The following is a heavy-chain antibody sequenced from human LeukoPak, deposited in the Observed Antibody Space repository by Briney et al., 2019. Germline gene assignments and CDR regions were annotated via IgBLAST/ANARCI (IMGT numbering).Heavy chain of an antibody. J-gene: IGHJ4*02. CDR3: ARDIGKKYYDFWSGLRNIFDY. V-gene: IGHV3-21*01. CDR1: GFTFSSYS. Sequence: GGSLRLSCAASGFTFSSYSMNWVRQAPGKGLEWVSSISSSSSYIYYADSVKGRFTISRDNAKNSLYLQTNSLRAEDTAVYYCARDIGKKYYDFWSGLRNIFDYWGQGTLVTVSS. D-gene: IGHD3-3*01. CDR2: ISSSSSYI.